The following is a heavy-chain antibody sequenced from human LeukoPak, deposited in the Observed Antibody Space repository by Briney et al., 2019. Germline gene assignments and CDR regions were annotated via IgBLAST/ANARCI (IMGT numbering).Heavy chain of an antibody. CDR3: ARAGGEQQLSDY. Sequence: ASAKVSCKASGYTFTSYDINWVRQATGQGLEWMGWMNPNSGNTGYAQKFQGRVTMTRNTSISTAYMELSSLRSEDTAVYYCARAGGEQQLSDYWGQGTLVTVSS. V-gene: IGHV1-8*01. CDR2: MNPNSGNT. CDR1: GYTFTSYD. D-gene: IGHD6-13*01. J-gene: IGHJ4*02.